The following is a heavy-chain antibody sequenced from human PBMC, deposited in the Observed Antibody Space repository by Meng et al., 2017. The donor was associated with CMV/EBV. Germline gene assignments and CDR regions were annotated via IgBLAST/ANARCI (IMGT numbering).Heavy chain of an antibody. CDR3: ARVQYDFWSGYYPYYYYYYGMDV. CDR1: GFTFSSYW. V-gene: IGHV3-74*01. J-gene: IGHJ6*02. CDR2: INSDGSST. Sequence: GESLKISCAASGFTFSSYWMHWVRQAPGKGLVWVSRINSDGSSTSYADSVKGRFTISRDNAKNTLYLQMNSLRAEGTAVYYCARVQYDFWSGYYPYYYYYYGMDVWGQGTTVTVSS. D-gene: IGHD3-3*01.